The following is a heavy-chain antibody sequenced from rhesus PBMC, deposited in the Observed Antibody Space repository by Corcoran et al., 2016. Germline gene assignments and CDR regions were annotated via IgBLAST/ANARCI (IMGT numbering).Heavy chain of an antibody. CDR1: GGSISGYY. CDR2: IYGSGGST. J-gene: IGHJ4*01. V-gene: IGHV4-160*01. Sequence: QVQLQESGPGLVKPSENLSLTCAVSGGSISGYYWSWIRQPPGKELEWIGRIYGSGGSTDSTASLTRRVTISTDTSKNQFSLKLSSVTAADTAVYYCARLDTVATTTGYFDYWGQGVLVTVSS. CDR3: ARLDTVATTTGYFDY. D-gene: IGHD4-29*01.